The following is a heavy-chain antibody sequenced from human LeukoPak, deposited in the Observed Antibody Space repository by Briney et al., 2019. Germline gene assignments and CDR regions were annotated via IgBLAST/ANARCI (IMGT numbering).Heavy chain of an antibody. CDR2: TSAYNGNT. V-gene: IGHV1-18*01. CDR3: ARDLPADTGYETHDY. D-gene: IGHD5-12*01. CDR1: GYTFTNYA. Sequence: ASVKVSCKTSGYTFTNYAISWVRQAPGQGLEWVGWTSAYNGNTDHAQKFQGRVTMTTDSSTSTAYMELRSLRSDDTAVYYCARDLPADTGYETHDYWGQGTLVTVSS. J-gene: IGHJ4*02.